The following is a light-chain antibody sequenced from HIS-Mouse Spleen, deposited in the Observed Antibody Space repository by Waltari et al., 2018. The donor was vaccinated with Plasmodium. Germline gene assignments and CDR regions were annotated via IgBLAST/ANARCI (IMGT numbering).Light chain of an antibody. CDR3: QQYNSYWT. Sequence: DIQMTQSPSSLSASVGDRVTITCRASQSISNYLNWYQQKPGKAPKFLIYAASTLQSGVPSRFSGSGSGTDFTLTISSLQPEDFATYYCQQYNSYWTFGQGTKVEIK. CDR2: AAS. CDR1: QSISNY. J-gene: IGKJ1*01. V-gene: IGKV1-39*01.